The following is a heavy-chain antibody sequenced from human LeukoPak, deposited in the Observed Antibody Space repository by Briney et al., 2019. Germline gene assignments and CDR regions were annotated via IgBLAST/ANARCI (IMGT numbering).Heavy chain of an antibody. Sequence: SETLSLTCAVYGGSFSGYYWSWIRQPPGKGLEWIGEINHSGSTNYNPSLKSRVTISVDTSKNQFSLKLSSVTAADTAVYYCARYSSSGKYYYYYYYMDVWGKGTTVTVSS. CDR2: INHSGST. D-gene: IGHD6-6*01. J-gene: IGHJ6*03. CDR3: ARYSSSGKYYYYYYYMDV. CDR1: GGSFSGYY. V-gene: IGHV4-34*01.